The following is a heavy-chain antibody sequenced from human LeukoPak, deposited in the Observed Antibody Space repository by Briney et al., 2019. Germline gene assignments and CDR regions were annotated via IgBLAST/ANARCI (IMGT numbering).Heavy chain of an antibody. CDR3: AKDRRYCSSTSCYNWFDP. Sequence: GGSLRLSCAASGFTFSSYGMHWVRQAPGKGLEWVAVISYDGSNKYYADSVKGRFTISRDNSKNTLYLQMDSLRAEDTAVYYCAKDRRYCSSTSCYNWFDPWGQGTLVTVSS. J-gene: IGHJ5*02. D-gene: IGHD2-2*01. CDR2: ISYDGSNK. V-gene: IGHV3-30*18. CDR1: GFTFSSYG.